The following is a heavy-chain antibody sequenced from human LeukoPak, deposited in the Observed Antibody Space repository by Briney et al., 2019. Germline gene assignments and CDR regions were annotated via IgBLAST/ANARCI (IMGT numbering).Heavy chain of an antibody. Sequence: GGSLRLSCEASGFTFSSYSMNWVRQAPGKGLEWISFISISGTTISYAESVKGRFTISRDSAKNLLYLQMSSLGAEDTAVYYCARARSGLGRLVPMDYWGQRTLVTVSS. CDR3: ARARSGLGRLVPMDY. J-gene: IGHJ4*02. D-gene: IGHD6-6*01. CDR1: GFTFSSYS. CDR2: ISISGTTI. V-gene: IGHV3-48*01.